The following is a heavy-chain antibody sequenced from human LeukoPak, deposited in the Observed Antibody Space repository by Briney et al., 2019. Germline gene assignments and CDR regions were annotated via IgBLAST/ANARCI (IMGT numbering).Heavy chain of an antibody. J-gene: IGHJ4*02. Sequence: SETLSLTCTVSGGSISSGSYYWSWIRQPAGKGLEWIGRIYTSGSTNYNPSLKSRVTISVDTSKNQFSLKLSSVTAADTAVYYCAREKPLYYYDSSGYFDNWGQGTLVTVSS. D-gene: IGHD3-22*01. V-gene: IGHV4-61*02. CDR3: AREKPLYYYDSSGYFDN. CDR2: IYTSGST. CDR1: GGSISSGSYY.